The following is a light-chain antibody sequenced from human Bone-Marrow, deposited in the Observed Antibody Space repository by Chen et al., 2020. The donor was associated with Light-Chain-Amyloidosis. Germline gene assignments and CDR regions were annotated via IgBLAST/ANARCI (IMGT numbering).Light chain of an antibody. CDR2: KDN. J-gene: IGLJ3*02. V-gene: IGLV3-25*03. CDR3: QSTDRTATYGV. CDR1: ALPKQY. Sequence: SYELTQPPSVSVSPGQTARITCSGDALPKQYVYWFQQQPGQAPVLVMYKDNERPSGIPERFSGSSSGTTVTLTISRVQTEDEADYYCQSTDRTATYGVFGGGTQLTVL.